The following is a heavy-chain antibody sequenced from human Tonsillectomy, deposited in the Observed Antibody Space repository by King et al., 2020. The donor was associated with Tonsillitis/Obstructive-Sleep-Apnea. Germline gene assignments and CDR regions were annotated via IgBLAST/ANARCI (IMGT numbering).Heavy chain of an antibody. D-gene: IGHD1-26*01. Sequence: DVQLVESGGGLVQPGGSLRLYCAASGFTFSSYAMSWVRQAPGKGLEWVSAISGSGGSTYYADSVKGRFTISRDNSKNTLYLQMSLRAEDTAVYYCAKVGYSGALPLPAGYYYYMDVWGKGTTVTVSS. CDR2: ISGSGGST. CDR3: AKVGYSGALPLPAGYYYYMDV. CDR1: GFTFSSYA. J-gene: IGHJ6*03. V-gene: IGHV3-23*04.